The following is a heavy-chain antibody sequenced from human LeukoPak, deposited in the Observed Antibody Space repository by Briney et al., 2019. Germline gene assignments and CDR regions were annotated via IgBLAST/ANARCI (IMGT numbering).Heavy chain of an antibody. CDR1: GGSISSYY. J-gene: IGHJ6*03. Sequence: SETLSLSCAVSGGSISSYYWCWIRQPRGKGLEWIGYIYYSGSTNYNPSLKSRVTITVDTSKNQFSLKLSSVTAADTAVYYCARGVSDFWSGYLYYYYMDVWGKGTTVTVSS. CDR2: IYYSGST. D-gene: IGHD3-3*01. V-gene: IGHV4-59*01. CDR3: ARGVSDFWSGYLYYYYMDV.